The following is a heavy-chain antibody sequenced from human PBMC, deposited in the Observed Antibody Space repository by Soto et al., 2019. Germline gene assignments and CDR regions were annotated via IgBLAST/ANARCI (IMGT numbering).Heavy chain of an antibody. J-gene: IGHJ6*03. CDR2: ISWNSGSI. CDR3: ASNSGSQYYYYYMDV. CDR1: GFTFDDYA. Sequence: EVQLVESGGGLVQPGRSLRLSCAASGFTFDDYAMHWVRQAPGKGLEWVSGISWNSGSIGYADSVKGRFTISRDNAKNSRYLQMNSLRAEDTALYYCASNSGSQYYYYYMDVWGKGTTVTVSS. V-gene: IGHV3-9*01. D-gene: IGHD3-10*01.